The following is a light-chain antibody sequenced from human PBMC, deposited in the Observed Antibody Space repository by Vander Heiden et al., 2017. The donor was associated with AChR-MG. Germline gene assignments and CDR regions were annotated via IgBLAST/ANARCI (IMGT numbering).Light chain of an antibody. CDR2: GAS. CDR1: QSVSSSY. J-gene: IGKJ1*01. Sequence: EIVLTQSPGTLSLSPGERATLSCRASQSVSSSYLAWYQQKPGQAPRLLIYGASSRATGIPDRFSGSGSGTDFTLTISRLEPEDFAVYYCQQYGSSPTWTLAKGPRWKSN. V-gene: IGKV3-20*01. CDR3: QQYGSSPTWT.